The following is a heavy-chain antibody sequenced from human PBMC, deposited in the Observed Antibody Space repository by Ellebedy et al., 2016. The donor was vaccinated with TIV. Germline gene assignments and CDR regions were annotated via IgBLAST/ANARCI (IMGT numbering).Heavy chain of an antibody. D-gene: IGHD3-10*02. CDR2: FYSRGAS. J-gene: IGHJ4*02. CDR1: GGSITDYI. Sequence: SETLSLTCTVSGGSITDYIWSWIRQPPGKGLEWIAYFYSRGASNYNPSLKSRVDFAVDASTNQFSLTLRSVTAADTAVYYCARRPRGSDDMFYYYDDWGQGSLVTVSS. CDR3: ARRPRGSDDMFYYYDD. V-gene: IGHV4-59*08.